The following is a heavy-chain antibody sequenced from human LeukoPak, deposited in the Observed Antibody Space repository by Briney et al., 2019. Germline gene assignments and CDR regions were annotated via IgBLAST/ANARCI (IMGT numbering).Heavy chain of an antibody. V-gene: IGHV4-4*02. J-gene: IGHJ4*02. CDR3: ARMSVPRDSSGYSVDY. CDR2: IYHSGST. D-gene: IGHD3-22*01. Sequence: GSLRLSCAASGFSFSSYEMNWVRQAPGKGLEWIGEIYHSGSTNYNPSLKSRVTISVDKSKNQFSLKLSSVTAADTAVYYCARMSVPRDSSGYSVDYWGQGTLVTASS. CDR1: GFSFSSYE.